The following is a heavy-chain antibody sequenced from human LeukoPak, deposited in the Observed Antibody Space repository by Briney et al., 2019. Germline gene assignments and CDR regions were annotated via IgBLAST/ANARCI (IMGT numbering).Heavy chain of an antibody. CDR2: IYFTGST. Sequence: SETLSLTCTVSGDSITSFCWSWIRQPPGKGLEWIGYIYFTGSTTYNPSLKSRVTIALDTSKNQFSLQLSSVTAADTAVYYCAPLNVGTWGEGVLVTVSS. CDR1: GDSITSFC. J-gene: IGHJ5*02. V-gene: IGHV4-59*08. D-gene: IGHD1-26*01. CDR3: APLNVGT.